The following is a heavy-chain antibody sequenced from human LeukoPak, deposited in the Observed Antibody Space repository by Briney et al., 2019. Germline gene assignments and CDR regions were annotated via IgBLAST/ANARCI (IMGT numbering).Heavy chain of an antibody. J-gene: IGHJ4*02. CDR1: GGSISSGGYS. Sequence: SETLSLTCTVSGGSISSGGYSWSWIRQAPGKGLEWIGYIYHSGSTYYNPSLKSRVIISVDKSKNQFSLKLNSVTAADTAVYYCARGDTVTTPFDYWGQGTLVTVSS. CDR2: IYHSGST. D-gene: IGHD4-17*01. CDR3: ARGDTVTTPFDY. V-gene: IGHV4-30-2*01.